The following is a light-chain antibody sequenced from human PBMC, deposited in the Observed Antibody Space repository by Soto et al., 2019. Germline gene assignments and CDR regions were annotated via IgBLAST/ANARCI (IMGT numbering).Light chain of an antibody. Sequence: EIVMTQSPDTLSVSPGERATLSCRASQSVSSNLAWYQQKPGQAPRLLIYDASNRATGIPARFSGSGSGTDYTLTISSLEPEDFAVYYCQQRSSWPRTFGQGTKVDIK. CDR3: QQRSSWPRT. J-gene: IGKJ1*01. CDR2: DAS. V-gene: IGKV3-11*01. CDR1: QSVSSN.